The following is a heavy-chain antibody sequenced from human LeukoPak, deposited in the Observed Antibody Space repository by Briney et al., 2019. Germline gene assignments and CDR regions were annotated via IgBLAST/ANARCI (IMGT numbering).Heavy chain of an antibody. CDR2: IIPILGTA. J-gene: IGHJ3*01. CDR1: GGTFSSYA. CDR3: VRLGLAVSDLYDAFDV. Sequence: EASVKVSCKASGGTFSSYAISWVRQAPGQGLEWMGGIIPILGTANYAQKFQGRVTITTDESTSTAYMELSSLRASDTAMYYCVRLGLAVSDLYDAFDVWGQGTAVAVS. D-gene: IGHD3/OR15-3a*01. V-gene: IGHV1-69*05.